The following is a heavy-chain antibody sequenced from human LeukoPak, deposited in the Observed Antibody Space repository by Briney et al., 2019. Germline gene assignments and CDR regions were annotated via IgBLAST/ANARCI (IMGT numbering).Heavy chain of an antibody. J-gene: IGHJ5*02. CDR2: INSNSGGT. V-gene: IGHV1-2*02. CDR3: ARRLEQLPFSNWFDP. CDR1: GYTFTGYY. D-gene: IGHD6-13*01. Sequence: GASVKVSCKASGYTFTGYYMHWVRQAPGQGLEWMGWINSNSGGTNYAQKFQGRVTMTRDTSISTAYMELSRLRSDDTAVYYCARRLEQLPFSNWFDPWGQGTLVTASS.